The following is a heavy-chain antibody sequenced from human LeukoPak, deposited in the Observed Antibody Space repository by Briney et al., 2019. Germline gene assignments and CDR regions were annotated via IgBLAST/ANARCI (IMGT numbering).Heavy chain of an antibody. CDR3: AKDHLGGSSA. CDR1: GFTFSSYW. V-gene: IGHV3-7*01. D-gene: IGHD2-15*01. Sequence: PGGSLRLSCAASGFTFSSYWMSWVRQAPGKGLEWVANIKQDGSEKYYVDSVKGRFTISRDNSKNTLYLQMNSLRAEDTAVYYCAKDHLGGSSAWGQGTMVTVSS. J-gene: IGHJ3*01. CDR2: IKQDGSEK.